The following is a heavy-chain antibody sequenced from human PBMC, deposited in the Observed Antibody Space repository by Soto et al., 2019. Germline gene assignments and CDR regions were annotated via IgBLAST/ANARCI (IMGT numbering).Heavy chain of an antibody. J-gene: IGHJ4*02. V-gene: IGHV4-31*03. CDR1: GGSISSGGYY. CDR2: IYYSGST. D-gene: IGHD3-10*01. Sequence: SETLSLTCTVSGGSISSGGYYWSWIRQHPGKGLEWIGYIYYSGSTYYNPSLKSRVTISVDTSKNQFSLKLSSVTAADTAVYYCARGVHTVDYYGSGTFDYWGQGTLVTVSS. CDR3: ARGVHTVDYYGSGTFDY.